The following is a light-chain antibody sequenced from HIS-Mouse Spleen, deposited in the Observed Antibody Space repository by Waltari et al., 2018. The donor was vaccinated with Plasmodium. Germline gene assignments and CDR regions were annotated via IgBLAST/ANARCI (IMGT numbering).Light chain of an antibody. CDR1: QGIRND. Sequence: RVTIPCRASQGIRNDLGWYQQKPGKAPKLLISAASSLQSGVPSRFSGSGSGTDFTLTISSLQPEDFATYYCLQDYNYPYTFGQGTKLEIK. V-gene: IGKV1-6*01. J-gene: IGKJ2*01. CDR2: AAS. CDR3: LQDYNYPYT.